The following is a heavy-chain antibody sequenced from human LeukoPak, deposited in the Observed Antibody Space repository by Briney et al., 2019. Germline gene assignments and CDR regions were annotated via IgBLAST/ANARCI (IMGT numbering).Heavy chain of an antibody. CDR2: ISYIGST. CDR1: GDSFSSHY. Sequence: ASETLSLTCAVSGDSFSSHYWTWIRQPPGKGLEWIGYISYIGSTNYNPSLKSRVTISIDTSKNQFSLRLSSVTAADTAVYYCARDLVTVTKGLDIWGQGTMVSVSS. V-gene: IGHV4-59*11. D-gene: IGHD4-17*01. J-gene: IGHJ3*02. CDR3: ARDLVTVTKGLDI.